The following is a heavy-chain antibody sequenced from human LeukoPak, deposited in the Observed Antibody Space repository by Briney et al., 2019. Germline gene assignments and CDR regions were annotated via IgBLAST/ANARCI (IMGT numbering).Heavy chain of an antibody. CDR1: GFTFSSYW. D-gene: IGHD2-15*01. Sequence: PGGSLRLSCAASGFTFSSYWMSWVRQAPGKGLEWVANIKQDGSEKYYVDSVKGRFTISRDNDKNSLYLQMNSLRAEDTAVYYCARDPTYGVVVAAALHYYYYMDVWGKGTTVTVSS. CDR3: ARDPTYGVVVAAALHYYYYMDV. J-gene: IGHJ6*03. V-gene: IGHV3-7*01. CDR2: IKQDGSEK.